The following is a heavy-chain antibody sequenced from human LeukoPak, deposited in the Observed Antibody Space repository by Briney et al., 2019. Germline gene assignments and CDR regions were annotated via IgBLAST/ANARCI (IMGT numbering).Heavy chain of an antibody. Sequence: GGSLRPSCAASGFTFSSYAMSWVRQAPGKGLEWVSAISGSGGSTYCADSVKGRFTISRDNSKNTLYLQMNSLRAEDTAVYYCAKDARYYYDSSGYYYGYWGQGTLVTVSS. CDR3: AKDARYYYDSSGYYYGY. V-gene: IGHV3-23*01. CDR1: GFTFSSYA. J-gene: IGHJ4*02. D-gene: IGHD3-22*01. CDR2: ISGSGGST.